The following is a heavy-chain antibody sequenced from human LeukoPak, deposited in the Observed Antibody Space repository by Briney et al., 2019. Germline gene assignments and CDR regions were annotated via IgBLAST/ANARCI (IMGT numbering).Heavy chain of an antibody. CDR2: ISSSGDTM. J-gene: IGHJ3*02. CDR1: GFSFSDYY. CDR3: ARASGYEDAFDI. D-gene: IGHD5-12*01. V-gene: IGHV3-11*04. Sequence: GGSLRLSCAASGFSFSDYYMSWIRQAPGKGLEWVSYISSSGDTMFYSDSVKGRFTISRDNGKKSLFLEMNSLRAEDTAVYYCARASGYEDAFDIWGQGTMVTVSS.